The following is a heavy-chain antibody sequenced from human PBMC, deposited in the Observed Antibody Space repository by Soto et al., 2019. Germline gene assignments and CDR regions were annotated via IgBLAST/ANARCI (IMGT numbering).Heavy chain of an antibody. Sequence: GGSLRLSCVASGFKFSSYALTWVRQAPGKGLEWVGFIRNPGYGGTTEYATSVKGRFIISRDDSMSSAYLQLNSLKVDDSAVYYCVRGSFGYYGPWGQGTLVTVSS. D-gene: IGHD3-22*01. CDR1: GFKFSSYA. CDR3: VRGSFGYYGP. J-gene: IGHJ5*02. V-gene: IGHV3-49*04. CDR2: IRNPGYGGTT.